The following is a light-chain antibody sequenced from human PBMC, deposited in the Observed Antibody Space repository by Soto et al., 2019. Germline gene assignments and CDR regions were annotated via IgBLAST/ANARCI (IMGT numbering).Light chain of an antibody. CDR1: LSVSSNR. CDR3: QQSYSTPWT. CDR2: DAS. J-gene: IGKJ1*01. V-gene: IGKV3D-20*02. Sequence: VLTSSQGTLSLCPRERATLSRRASLSVSSNRLAWYQQKPGQSPRLLIYDASNRATGIPARFSGSGSGTDFTLTISSLQPGDVATYYCQQSYSTPWTFGQGTKVDIK.